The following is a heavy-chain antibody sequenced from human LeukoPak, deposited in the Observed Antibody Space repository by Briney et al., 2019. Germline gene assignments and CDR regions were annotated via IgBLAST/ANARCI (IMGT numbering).Heavy chain of an antibody. CDR2: INHSGST. CDR1: GGSFSGYY. CDR3: ARENRGGFDP. J-gene: IGHJ5*02. Sequence: SETLSLTCAVYGGSFSGYYWSWIRQPPGKGLEWIGEINHSGSTNYNPSLKSRVTISVDTSKNQFSLKLSSVTAADTAVYYCARENRGGFDPWGQGTLVTVSS. D-gene: IGHD1-14*01. V-gene: IGHV4-34*01.